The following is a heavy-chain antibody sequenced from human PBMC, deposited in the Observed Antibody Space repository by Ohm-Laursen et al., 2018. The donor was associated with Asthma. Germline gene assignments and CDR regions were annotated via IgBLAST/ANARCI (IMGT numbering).Heavy chain of an antibody. CDR2: VDPEDGET. CDR1: GYTFTDYY. J-gene: IGHJ4*02. Sequence: GASVKVSCKVSGYTFTDYYMHWVQQAPGKGLEWMGLVDPEDGETIYAEKFQGRVTITADTSTDTAYMELSSLRSEDTAVYYCATGLVLAVAGTVDYWGQGTLVTVSS. V-gene: IGHV1-69-2*01. D-gene: IGHD6-19*01. CDR3: ATGLVLAVAGTVDY.